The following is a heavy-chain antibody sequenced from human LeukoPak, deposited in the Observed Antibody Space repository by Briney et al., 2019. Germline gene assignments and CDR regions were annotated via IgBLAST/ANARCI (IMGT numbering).Heavy chain of an antibody. CDR2: ISSSSSYI. D-gene: IGHD3-3*01. V-gene: IGHV3-21*01. Sequence: GGSLRLSCAASGFTFSSYSMNWVRQAPGEGLEWVSSISSSSSYIYYADSVKGRFTISRDNAKNSLYLQMNSLRAEDTAVYYCARGITIFGVEFFDYWGQGTLVTVSS. J-gene: IGHJ4*02. CDR1: GFTFSSYS. CDR3: ARGITIFGVEFFDY.